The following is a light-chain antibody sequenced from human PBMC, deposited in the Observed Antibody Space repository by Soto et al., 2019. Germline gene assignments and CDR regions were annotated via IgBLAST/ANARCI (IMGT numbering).Light chain of an antibody. CDR1: QSISSW. V-gene: IGKV1-5*01. Sequence: DIHMTQSPSTLCASVGDRVTITCRASQSISSWLAWYQQKPGKAPKLLIYDAYSLESGVPSRFSGRRSGTEFTLTIAGLQPEDFATYYCQQYESYSPLTFGGGTKVDIK. CDR2: DAY. J-gene: IGKJ4*01. CDR3: QQYESYSPLT.